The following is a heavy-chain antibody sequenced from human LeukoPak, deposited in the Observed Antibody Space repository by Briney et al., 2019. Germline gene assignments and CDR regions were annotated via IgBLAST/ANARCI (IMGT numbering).Heavy chain of an antibody. CDR3: ARDTKEGTFDC. V-gene: IGHV3-7*01. CDR2: IKQDGSSK. J-gene: IGHJ4*02. D-gene: IGHD3-10*01. CDR1: GFSFSSYW. Sequence: GGSLRLSCAASGFSFSSYWMSWVRQAPGKGLEGVANIKQDGSSKYYVGSVKGRFTISRDNAKNSLDLQMNNLRAEDTAVYFCARDTKEGTFDCWGQGTLVTVSS.